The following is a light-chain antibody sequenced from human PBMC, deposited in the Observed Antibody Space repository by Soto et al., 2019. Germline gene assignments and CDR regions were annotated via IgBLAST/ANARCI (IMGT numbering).Light chain of an antibody. V-gene: IGLV1-40*01. CDR3: QSYDSSLSGVL. Sequence: QSVLTQPPSVSGAPGQRVTISCNGSSSNIGAGYNVPWYQQLPGTAPKLLIYGNSNRPSGVPDRFSGSNAGTSASLAIAGLQAEDEADYYFQSYDSSLSGVLFGGGPKLNVL. J-gene: IGLJ2*01. CDR2: GNS. CDR1: SSNIGAGYN.